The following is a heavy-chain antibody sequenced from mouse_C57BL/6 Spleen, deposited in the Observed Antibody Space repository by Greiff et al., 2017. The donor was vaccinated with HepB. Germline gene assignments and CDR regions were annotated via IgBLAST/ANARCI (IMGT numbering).Heavy chain of an antibody. CDR2: ISSGGSYT. CDR3: ARHDDGMDY. Sequence: EVQGVESGGDLVKPGGSLKLSCAASGFTFSSYGMSWVRQTPDKRLEWVATISSGGSYTYYPDSVKGRFTSSRDNAKNTLYLQISSLKSEDTAMYYCARHDDGMDYWGQGTSVTVSS. D-gene: IGHD2-3*01. J-gene: IGHJ4*01. CDR1: GFTFSSYG. V-gene: IGHV5-6*01.